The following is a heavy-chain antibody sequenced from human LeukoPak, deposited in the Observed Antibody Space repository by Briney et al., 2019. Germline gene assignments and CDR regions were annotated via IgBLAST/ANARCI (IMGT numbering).Heavy chain of an antibody. CDR2: IWYDGSNK. CDR1: GFTFSSYG. V-gene: IGHV3-33*06. D-gene: IGHD3-10*01. J-gene: IGHJ4*02. Sequence: TGGSLRLSCAASGFTFSSYGMHWVRQAPGKGLEWVAVIWYDGSNKYYADSVKGRFTISRDNSKNTLYLQMNSLRAEDTAVYYCAKDISTSGSYYIVGYFDYWGQGTLVTVSS. CDR3: AKDISTSGSYYIVGYFDY.